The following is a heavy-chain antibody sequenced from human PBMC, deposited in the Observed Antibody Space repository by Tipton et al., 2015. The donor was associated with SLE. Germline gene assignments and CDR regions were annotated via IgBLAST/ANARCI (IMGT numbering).Heavy chain of an antibody. D-gene: IGHD3-10*01. CDR3: AGPREDASGRRQFGMDV. CDR2: IKQDGSEK. CDR1: GFTFSNYW. V-gene: IGHV3-7*01. J-gene: IGHJ6*02. Sequence: SLRLSCAASGFTFSNYWMSWVRQAPRKGLEWVASIKQDGSEKSYVDSVKGRFTISRDNAKNSVYLQMSSLRVDDTAVYYCAGPREDASGRRQFGMDVWGQGTTVTVSS.